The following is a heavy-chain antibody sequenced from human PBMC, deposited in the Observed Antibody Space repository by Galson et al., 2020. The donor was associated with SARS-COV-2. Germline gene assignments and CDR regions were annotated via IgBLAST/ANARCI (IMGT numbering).Heavy chain of an antibody. CDR1: GGSFSGYH. J-gene: IGHJ5*02. CDR3: ARGLPIVILPLAIVWFDP. CDR2: INYSGST. D-gene: IGHD2-2*01. V-gene: IGHV4-34*01. Sequence: SETLSLTCEVDGGSFSGYHWSWIRQSPGKGLEWIGEINYSGSTSYTPSLKSRVTISVDTSKNQFSLKLSSVTDADTAVYYCARGLPIVILPLAIVWFDPWGPGTLVTVSS.